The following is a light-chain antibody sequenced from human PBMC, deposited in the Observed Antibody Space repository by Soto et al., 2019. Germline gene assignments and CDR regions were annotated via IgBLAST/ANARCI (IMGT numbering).Light chain of an antibody. Sequence: QSVLTQPPSASGTPGQRVTISCSGSSSNIGSNTVHWYQEHPGTAPKLLIDSNNQRPSGVPDRFSGSKSGTSASLAISRLQSEDEADYYCAAWDDSLNGYVFGTGTKPTVL. CDR3: AAWDDSLNGYV. J-gene: IGLJ1*01. CDR2: SNN. CDR1: SSNIGSNT. V-gene: IGLV1-44*01.